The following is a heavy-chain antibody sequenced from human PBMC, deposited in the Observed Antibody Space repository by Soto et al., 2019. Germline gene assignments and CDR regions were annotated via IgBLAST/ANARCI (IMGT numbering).Heavy chain of an antibody. V-gene: IGHV3-48*01. CDR3: ASSXXXHFDY. J-gene: IGHJ4*02. CDR1: GFTFSVYS. Sequence: EVQLVESGGDLVQRGGSLRLSCVASGFTFSVYSMNWVRQAPGKGLEWFSYITSDTKNIKYADSVKGRFTIARDNAKXXXXXXXXXXXXXXXXXXYCASSXXXHFDYWCQGTVVTVSS. CDR2: ITSDTKNI. D-gene: IGHD2-15*01.